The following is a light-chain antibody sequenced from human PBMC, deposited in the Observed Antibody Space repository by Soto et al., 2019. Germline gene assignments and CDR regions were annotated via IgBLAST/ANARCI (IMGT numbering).Light chain of an antibody. V-gene: IGKV3-15*01. J-gene: IGKJ1*01. Sequence: EIVMTQSPATLSVSPGESAPLSCSASQSVSRNLAWHQKKPGQAPRLLIYGVSTRATGVPARFSGSGSGTDFTLTISSLQSEDSAVYYCQHYYYWPPWTFGQGTKVDIK. CDR1: QSVSRN. CDR2: GVS. CDR3: QHYYYWPPWT.